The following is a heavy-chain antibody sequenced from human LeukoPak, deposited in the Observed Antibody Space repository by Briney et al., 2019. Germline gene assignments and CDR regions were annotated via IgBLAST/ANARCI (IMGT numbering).Heavy chain of an antibody. V-gene: IGHV3-7*01. D-gene: IGHD5-18*01. J-gene: IGHJ4*02. CDR1: GFTFSDYY. CDR3: ARDSRGYSYGPNTDF. Sequence: GGSLRLSCATSGFTFSDYYMSWIRQAPGKGLEWVANIKQDGTEKYYQDSVKGRFTVSRDSAKNSLCLQMNSLRAEDTAVYFCARDSRGYSYGPNTDFWGQGTLVTVSS. CDR2: IKQDGTEK.